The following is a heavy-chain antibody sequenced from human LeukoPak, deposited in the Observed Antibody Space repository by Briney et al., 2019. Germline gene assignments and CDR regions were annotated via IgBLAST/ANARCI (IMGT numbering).Heavy chain of an antibody. Sequence: SETLSLTCTVSGGSISSYYWSWIRLPAGKGLEWIGRIYTSGSTNYNPSLKSRVTISVDKSKNQFSLKLSSVTAADTAVYYCAGRDYGDPSFDYWGQGTLVTVSS. CDR2: IYTSGST. CDR1: GGSISSYY. D-gene: IGHD4-17*01. CDR3: AGRDYGDPSFDY. J-gene: IGHJ4*02. V-gene: IGHV4-4*07.